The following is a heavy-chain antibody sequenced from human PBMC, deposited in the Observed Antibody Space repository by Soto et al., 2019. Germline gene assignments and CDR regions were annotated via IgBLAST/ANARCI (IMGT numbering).Heavy chain of an antibody. CDR3: AKGGPLRINYYMDV. V-gene: IGHV3-30*18. CDR1: GFTFSSYG. D-gene: IGHD4-17*01. CDR2: ISYDGSNK. Sequence: GGSLRLSCAASGFTFSSYGMHWVRQAPGKGLEWVAVISYDGSNKYYADSVKGRFTISRDNSKNTLYLQMNSLRAEDTAVYYCAKGGPLRINYYMDVWGKGTTVTVSS. J-gene: IGHJ6*03.